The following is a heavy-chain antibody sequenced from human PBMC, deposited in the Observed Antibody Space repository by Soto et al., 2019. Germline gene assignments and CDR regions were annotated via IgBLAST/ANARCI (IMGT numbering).Heavy chain of an antibody. V-gene: IGHV3-23*01. CDR3: AKSTGSTYYYDSSGYYSSFDY. J-gene: IGHJ4*02. Sequence: PWRSLRLSCASSGFTFSSYAMSWVRQAPGKGLEWVSAISGSGGSTYYADSVKGRFTISRDNSKNTLYLQMNSLRAEDTAVYYCAKSTGSTYYYDSSGYYSSFDYWGQGTLVTVSS. D-gene: IGHD3-22*01. CDR1: GFTFSSYA. CDR2: ISGSGGST.